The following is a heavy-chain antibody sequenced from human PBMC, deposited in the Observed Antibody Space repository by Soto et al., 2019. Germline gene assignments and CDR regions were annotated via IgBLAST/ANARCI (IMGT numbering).Heavy chain of an antibody. V-gene: IGHV4-39*02. CDR1: GGPVGYTSFY. J-gene: IGHJ1*01. D-gene: IGHD6-13*01. CDR2: VHHSVTT. Sequence: SETLSLTCDVSGGPVGYTSFYWGWLRQSPGKGLEWIGSVHHSVTTYYNPSLKGRVTISMDTSKNQFSLRLTSVAAADTAVYYCARDTSSTSLRAEYFQFWGQGTQVTV. CDR3: ARDTSSTSLRAEYFQF.